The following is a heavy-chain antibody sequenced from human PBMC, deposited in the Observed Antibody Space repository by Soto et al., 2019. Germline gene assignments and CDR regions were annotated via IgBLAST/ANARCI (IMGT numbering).Heavy chain of an antibody. D-gene: IGHD2-15*01. J-gene: IGHJ4*02. CDR1: GFTFSSYW. Sequence: EVQLVESGGGLVQPGGSLRLSCAASGFTFSSYWMSWVRQAPGKGLEWVASIKENGSEKDYVDSVKGRLTISRDNAKNSLYLQMNSLRAEDTAMYYCARSLGYASYWGQGTLVTVSS. CDR2: IKENGSEK. V-gene: IGHV3-7*01. CDR3: ARSLGYASY.